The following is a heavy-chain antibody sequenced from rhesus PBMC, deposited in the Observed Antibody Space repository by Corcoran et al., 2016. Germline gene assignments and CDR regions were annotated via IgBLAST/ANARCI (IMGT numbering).Heavy chain of an antibody. CDR2: ITYSGST. D-gene: IGHD4-29*01. CDR1: GYSISSGYP. V-gene: IGHV4-122*02. Sequence: QLQLQESGPGLVKPSETLSLTCAVSGYSISSGYPWSWIRQPPGKGLEWSGYITYSGSTSYNQSLKIRVTISRDTSKNQFSLKLSSVTAADTAVYYCARSSYASLDVWGRGVLVTVSS. CDR3: ARSSYASLDV. J-gene: IGHJ5-2*02.